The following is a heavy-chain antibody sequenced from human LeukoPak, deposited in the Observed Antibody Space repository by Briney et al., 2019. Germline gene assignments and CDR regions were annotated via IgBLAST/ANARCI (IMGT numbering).Heavy chain of an antibody. Sequence: SETLSLTCTVSGGSISSSSYYWGWLRQPPGKGLEWIGSIYYSGSTYYNPSLKSRVTISVDTSKNQFSLKVTSVTAADTAVYYCARDRDGYNSYFDYWGQGTLVTVSS. CDR3: ARDRDGYNSYFDY. V-gene: IGHV4-39*07. D-gene: IGHD5-24*01. J-gene: IGHJ4*02. CDR2: IYYSGST. CDR1: GGSISSSSYY.